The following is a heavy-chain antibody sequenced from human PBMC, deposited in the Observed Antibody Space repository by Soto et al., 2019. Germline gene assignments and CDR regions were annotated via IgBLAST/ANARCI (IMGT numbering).Heavy chain of an antibody. D-gene: IGHD3-22*01. J-gene: IGHJ4*02. CDR2: ISGSGGST. CDR3: ARKSSGYYY. Sequence: AGGSLRLSCAASGFTFSSYAMSWVRQAPGKGLEWVSAISGSGGSTYYADSVKGRFTISRDNSKNTLYPQMNSLRAEDTAVYYCARKSSGYYYWGQGTLVTVSS. V-gene: IGHV3-23*01. CDR1: GFTFSSYA.